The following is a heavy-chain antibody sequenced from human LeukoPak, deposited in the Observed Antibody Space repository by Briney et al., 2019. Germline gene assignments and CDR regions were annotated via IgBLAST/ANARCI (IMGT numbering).Heavy chain of an antibody. CDR3: ARDRGDDFVWGSYRYAFDY. J-gene: IGHJ4*02. V-gene: IGHV3-30*04. CDR2: VSYDGSNK. Sequence: GGSLRLSCAASGFTFSSNAMHWVRQAPGKGLEWVAVVSYDGSNKYYADSMKGRFTISRDNSKNTLYLQMNSLRAEDTAVYYCARDRGDDFVWGSYRYAFDYWGQGTLVTVSS. CDR1: GFTFSSNA. D-gene: IGHD3-16*02.